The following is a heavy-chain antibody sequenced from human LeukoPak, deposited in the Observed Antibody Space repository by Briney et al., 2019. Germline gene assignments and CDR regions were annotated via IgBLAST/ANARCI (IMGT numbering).Heavy chain of an antibody. J-gene: IGHJ4*02. D-gene: IGHD6-13*01. CDR3: ARTSAAGDDFDY. CDR1: GFTFSSYW. CDR2: IHPDGKNT. V-gene: IGHV3-74*01. Sequence: GGSLRLSCAASGFTFSSYWMNWVRQAPGKGLVWVSRIHPDGKNTAYADSVKGRFTISRDNARNTLYLQMNSLRAEDTAVYYCARTSAAGDDFDYWGQGTLVTVSS.